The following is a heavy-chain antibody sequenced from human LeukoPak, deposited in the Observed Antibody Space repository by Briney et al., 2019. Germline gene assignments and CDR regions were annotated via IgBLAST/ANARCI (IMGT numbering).Heavy chain of an antibody. Sequence: ASVKVSCKASGGTFSSYAISWVRQAPGQGLEWMGGIIPIFGTANYAQKFQGRVTITADESTSTAYMELSSLRSEDTAVYYCASTSPGLRGSTKPPWDYYYGMDVWGQGTTVTVSS. CDR1: GGTFSSYA. CDR2: IIPIFGTA. D-gene: IGHD2-2*01. CDR3: ASTSPGLRGSTKPPWDYYYGMDV. J-gene: IGHJ6*02. V-gene: IGHV1-69*13.